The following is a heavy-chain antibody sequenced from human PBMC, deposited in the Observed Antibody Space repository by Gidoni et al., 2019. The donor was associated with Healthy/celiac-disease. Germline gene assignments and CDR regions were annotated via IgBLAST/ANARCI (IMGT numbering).Heavy chain of an antibody. Sequence: QVQLVQSGAEVKKPGSSVTVSCKASGVTFSSYTNSWVRQAPGQGLECMGRIIHILGIANYAQKFQCRVTITADKSTSTAYMELSSLISEDTAVYYCAREAADTYGSGSERTWIDYWGQGTLVTVSS. CDR2: IIHILGIA. CDR1: GVTFSSYT. CDR3: AREAADTYGSGSERTWIDY. D-gene: IGHD3-10*01. V-gene: IGHV1-69*08. J-gene: IGHJ4*02.